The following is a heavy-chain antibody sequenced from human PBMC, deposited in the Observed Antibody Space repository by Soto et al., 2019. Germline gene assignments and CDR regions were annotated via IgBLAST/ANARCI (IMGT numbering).Heavy chain of an antibody. V-gene: IGHV3-21*01. D-gene: IGHD3-22*01. CDR3: ARIPHYVSSGHFDS. J-gene: IGHJ4*02. CDR2: ISSSTSYI. Sequence: EVQLVESGGGLVKPGGSLRLSCAASGFTFSPYSMSWVRQAPGKELEWVSCISSSTSYIYYADSVKGRFTISRDNAKNSLYLQMNSLRVEDTAVYYCARIPHYVSSGHFDSWGQGTLVTVSS. CDR1: GFTFSPYS.